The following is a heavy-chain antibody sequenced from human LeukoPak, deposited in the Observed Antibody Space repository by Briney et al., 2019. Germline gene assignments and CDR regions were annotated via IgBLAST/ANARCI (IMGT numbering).Heavy chain of an antibody. CDR1: GFTFSNYN. CDR2: ISSRGSYI. V-gene: IGHV3-21*01. D-gene: IGHD6-13*01. J-gene: IGHJ4*02. Sequence: PGGSLRLSCAASGFTFSNYNINWVRQAPGKGLEWVSSISSRGSYIYYADSVKGRLAISADNAMNSLYLQMNSLRAEDTAVYYCARGYSSSWYDLYYFDYWGQGTLVTVSS. CDR3: ARGYSSSWYDLYYFDY.